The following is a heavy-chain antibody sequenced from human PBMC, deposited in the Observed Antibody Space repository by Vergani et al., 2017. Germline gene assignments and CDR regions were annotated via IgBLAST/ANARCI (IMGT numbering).Heavy chain of an antibody. J-gene: IGHJ4*02. CDR2: ISAYNGNT. Sequence: QVQLVQSGAEVKKPGASVKVSCKASGYTFTSYGISWVRQAPGQGLEWMGWISAYNGNTNYAQKLQGRVTMTTDNSTSTAYMELSRLRSDDTAVYYCARGYFVDGSGSYSSLYYFDYWGQGTLVTVSS. CDR1: GYTFTSYG. CDR3: ARGYFVDGSGSYSSLYYFDY. D-gene: IGHD3-10*01. V-gene: IGHV1-18*01.